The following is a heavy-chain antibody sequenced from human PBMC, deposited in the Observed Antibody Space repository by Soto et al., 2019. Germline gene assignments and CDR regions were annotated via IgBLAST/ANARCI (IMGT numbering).Heavy chain of an antibody. CDR3: AMTKTTLYNCFDP. CDR2: IYYTGST. V-gene: IGHV4-59*08. Sequence: SETLSLTCTVSGGSIRGYYWSWIRQTPGKGLEWIGQIYYTGSTNYNPSLKSRVTISVDTSRKHFYLKLSSVTAGDTAMYYCAMTKTTLYNCFDPWGQGTQVTVSS. CDR1: GGSIRGYY. D-gene: IGHD1-1*01. J-gene: IGHJ5*02.